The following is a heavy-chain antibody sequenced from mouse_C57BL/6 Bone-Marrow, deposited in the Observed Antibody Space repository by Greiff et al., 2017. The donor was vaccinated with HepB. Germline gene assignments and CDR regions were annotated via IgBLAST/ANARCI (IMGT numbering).Heavy chain of an antibody. V-gene: IGHV1-49*01. J-gene: IGHJ4*01. Sequence: LKESGAELVRPGSSVKLSCKDSYFAFMASAMHWVKQRPGHGLEWIGSFTMYSDATEYSENFKGKATLTANTSSSTAYMELSSLTSEDSAVYYCAGGGNYNYYAMDYWGQGTSVTVSS. CDR1: YFAFMASA. D-gene: IGHD2-1*01. CDR2: FTMYSDAT. CDR3: AGGGNYNYYAMDY.